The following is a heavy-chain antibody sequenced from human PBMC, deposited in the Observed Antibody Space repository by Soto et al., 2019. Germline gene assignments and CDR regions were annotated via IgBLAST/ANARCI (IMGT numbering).Heavy chain of an antibody. CDR1: GYTFTSYY. V-gene: IGHV1-46*01. D-gene: IGHD4-17*01. CDR2: INPRGGST. J-gene: IGHJ5*02. CDR3: ARDRSQMTTMPWFDP. Sequence: QVQLVQSGAEVKKPGASVKVSCKASGYTFTSYYMHWVRQAPGQGLEWMGIINPRGGSTSYAQKFQGRVTMTRETSTSTVYMELSSLRSEDTAVYYCARDRSQMTTMPWFDPWGQGTLVTVSS.